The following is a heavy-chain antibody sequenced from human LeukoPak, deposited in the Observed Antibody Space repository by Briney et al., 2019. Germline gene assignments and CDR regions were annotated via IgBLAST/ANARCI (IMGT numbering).Heavy chain of an antibody. CDR3: ARDHNSGSYYYYYYMDV. V-gene: IGHV4-59*02. CDR2: IYHSGST. J-gene: IGHJ6*03. Sequence: SETLSLTCTVSGGSVSSYHWSWIRQPPGKGLEWIGKIYHSGSTNYNPSLKSRVTISVDTSKNQFSLKLRSVTAADTAVYYCARDHNSGSYYYYYYMDVWAKGPRSPSP. CDR1: GGSVSSYH. D-gene: IGHD1-26*01.